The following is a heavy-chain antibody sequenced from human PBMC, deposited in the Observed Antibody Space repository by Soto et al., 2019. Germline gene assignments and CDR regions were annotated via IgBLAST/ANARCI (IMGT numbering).Heavy chain of an antibody. V-gene: IGHV1-8*01. CDR3: ARTLYGDNVDY. CDR2: MNPNSGNT. CDR1: GYTFTSYD. D-gene: IGHD4-17*01. J-gene: IGHJ4*02. Sequence: QVQLVQSGAEVKKPGASAKVSCKASGYTFTSYDITWVRQATGQGLEWMGWMNPNSGNTGYAQKFQGRVTMTRNTSISTAYRELSSLRSADTALYYCARTLYGDNVDYWGQGTLVTVAS.